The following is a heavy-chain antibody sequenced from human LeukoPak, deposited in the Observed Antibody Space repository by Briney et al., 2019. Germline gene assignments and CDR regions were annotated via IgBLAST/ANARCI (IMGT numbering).Heavy chain of an antibody. CDR3: ARALVATPGVPNWFDP. D-gene: IGHD5-12*01. CDR2: ISGYNGNT. Sequence: ASVKVSCKASGYTFKDYDITWVRQAPGQGLEWMGWISGYNGNTKYAQNLQDRVTITRDTSTSTAYMDLWSLRSDDTAVYFCARALVATPGVPNWFDPWGQGTLVTVSS. CDR1: GYTFKDYD. V-gene: IGHV1-18*01. J-gene: IGHJ5*02.